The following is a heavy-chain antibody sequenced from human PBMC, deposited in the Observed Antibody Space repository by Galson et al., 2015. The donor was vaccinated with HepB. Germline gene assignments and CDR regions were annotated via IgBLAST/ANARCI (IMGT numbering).Heavy chain of an antibody. CDR2: INAGNGNT. V-gene: IGHV1-3*01. Sequence: SVKVSCKASGYTFTSYAMHWVRQAPGQRLEWMGWINAGNGNTKYSQKFQGRVTITRDTSASTAYMELSSLRSEDTAVYYCASPREQRSGWYYGYFDYWGQGTLVTVSS. CDR3: ASPREQRSGWYYGYFDY. CDR1: GYTFTSYA. J-gene: IGHJ4*02. D-gene: IGHD6-19*01.